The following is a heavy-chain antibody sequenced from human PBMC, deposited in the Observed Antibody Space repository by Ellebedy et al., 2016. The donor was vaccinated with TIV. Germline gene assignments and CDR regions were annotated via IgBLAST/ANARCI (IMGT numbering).Heavy chain of an antibody. J-gene: IGHJ4*02. CDR3: SREGFNYGNNDHDAGGGRCFDY. D-gene: IGHD3-10*01. CDR1: GDSITSYY. Sequence: MPSDTLSLTCIVSGDSITSYYWSWIRQTPGKGLEWIEDIFYDGTTNYNPSMKSRVAITVDTSPNKISLKLSSVTAADTAGYYCSREGFNYGNNDHDAGGGRCFDYWGQGALVTVSS. V-gene: IGHV4-59*01. CDR2: IFYDGTT.